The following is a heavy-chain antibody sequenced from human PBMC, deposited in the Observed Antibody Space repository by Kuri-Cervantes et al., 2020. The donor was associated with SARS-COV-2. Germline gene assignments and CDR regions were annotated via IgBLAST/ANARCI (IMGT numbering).Heavy chain of an antibody. CDR2: ISPIVGDT. CDR1: GYTFTSFY. V-gene: IGHV1-46*01. D-gene: IGHD3-10*01. Sequence: ASVKVSCKASGYTFTSFYLHWLRQAPGQGLEWMAVISPIVGDTTYAQRFRDRVSVTKDTSTSTVYMELRSLISDDTAVYYCAKDLSPSGRGYYYYMDVWGKGTTVTVSS. J-gene: IGHJ6*03. CDR3: AKDLSPSGRGYYYYMDV.